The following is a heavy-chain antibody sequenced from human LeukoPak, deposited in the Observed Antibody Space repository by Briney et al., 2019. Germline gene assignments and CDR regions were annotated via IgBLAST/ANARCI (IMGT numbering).Heavy chain of an antibody. CDR3: ARGEGWYCSSTSCYDTYYYYGMDV. Sequence: ASVKVSCKASGYTFTSYGISWVRHAPGQGLEWMGWISAYNGNTNYAQKLQGRVTMTTDTSTSTAYMELRSLRSDDTAVYYCARGEGWYCSSTSCYDTYYYYGMDVWGQGTTVTVSS. D-gene: IGHD2-2*01. V-gene: IGHV1-18*01. CDR2: ISAYNGNT. J-gene: IGHJ6*02. CDR1: GYTFTSYG.